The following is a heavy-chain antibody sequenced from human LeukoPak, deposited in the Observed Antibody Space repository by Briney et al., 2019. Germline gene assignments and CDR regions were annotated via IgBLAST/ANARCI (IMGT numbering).Heavy chain of an antibody. D-gene: IGHD6-6*01. J-gene: IGHJ4*02. CDR2: IYYSGST. Sequence: SETLSLTCTVSGGSINSYYLSWIRQPPGKGLEWIGYIYYSGSTNYNPSLKSRVTISVDTSKNQFSLKLSSVTAADTAVYYCARGLAARGTMYFDYWGQGTRVTVSS. CDR3: ARGLAARGTMYFDY. V-gene: IGHV4-59*01. CDR1: GGSINSYY.